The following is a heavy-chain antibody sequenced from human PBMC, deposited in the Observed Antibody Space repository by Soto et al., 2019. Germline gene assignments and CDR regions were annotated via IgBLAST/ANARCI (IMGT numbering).Heavy chain of an antibody. Sequence: SETLSLTCTVSGDSVSKYYWNWIRQPAGKGLEWIGRIHSTRSPNYNPSLQSRVTMSVDTSKNQFSLKLNLTSVTAADTAVYYCARSPAYGDYANLDTWGQGTLVTVSS. CDR3: ARSPAYGDYANLDT. CDR1: GDSVSKYY. V-gene: IGHV4-4*07. D-gene: IGHD4-17*01. CDR2: IHSTRSP. J-gene: IGHJ5*02.